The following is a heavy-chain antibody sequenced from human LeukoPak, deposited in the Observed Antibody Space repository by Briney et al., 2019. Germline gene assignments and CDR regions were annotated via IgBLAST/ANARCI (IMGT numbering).Heavy chain of an antibody. Sequence: GGSLRLSCAASGFTFSSYATHWVRQAPGKGLEWVAVISYDGSNKYYADSVKGRFTVSRDNSKNTLYLQMNSLRAEDTAVYYCARDSAWGGDIVVVVAAAFDYWGQGTLVTVSS. J-gene: IGHJ4*02. D-gene: IGHD2-15*01. V-gene: IGHV3-30*04. CDR3: ARDSAWGGDIVVVVAAAFDY. CDR1: GFTFSSYA. CDR2: ISYDGSNK.